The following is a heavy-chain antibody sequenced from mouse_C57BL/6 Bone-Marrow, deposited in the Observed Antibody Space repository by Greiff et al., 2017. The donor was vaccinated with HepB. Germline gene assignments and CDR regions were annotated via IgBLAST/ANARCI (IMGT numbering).Heavy chain of an antibody. CDR2: IYPGSGST. Sequence: QVQLQQPGAELVKPGASVKMSCKASGYTFTSYWITWVKQRPGQGLEWIGDIYPGSGSTNYNEKFKSKATLTVDTSSSTAYMQLSSLTSEDSAVYYCARSGVYSYGPYFDYWGQGTTLTVSS. CDR3: ARSGVYSYGPYFDY. D-gene: IGHD1-1*01. V-gene: IGHV1-55*01. J-gene: IGHJ2*01. CDR1: GYTFTSYW.